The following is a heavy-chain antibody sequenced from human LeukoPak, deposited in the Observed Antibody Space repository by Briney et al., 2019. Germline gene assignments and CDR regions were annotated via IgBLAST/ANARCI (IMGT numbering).Heavy chain of an antibody. V-gene: IGHV3-30-3*01. Sequence: GGSLRLSCAASGFTFSSYALHWVRQAPGKGLEWVAVISYDGSNKYYADSVKGRFTISRDNSMNTLYLQMNSLRAEDTAVYYCARASQTRSGYHDDYWGQGTLVTVSS. D-gene: IGHD3-3*01. CDR1: GFTFSSYA. CDR3: ARASQTRSGYHDDY. J-gene: IGHJ4*02. CDR2: ISYDGSNK.